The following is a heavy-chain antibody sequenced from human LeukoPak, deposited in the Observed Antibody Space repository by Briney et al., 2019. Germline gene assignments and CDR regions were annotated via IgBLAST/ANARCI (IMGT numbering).Heavy chain of an antibody. V-gene: IGHV4-59*11. CDR1: GGSITTHY. CDR2: VYFTGST. J-gene: IGHJ4*02. Sequence: KPSETLSLTCSVSGGSITTHYWSWIRQPPGKGLEWIGNVYFTGSTKNNPSLTSRVTISIDTSRNQFSLKLSSVTAADTAVYYCARGDGYNYPFDSWGQGTLVTVSS. D-gene: IGHD5-24*01. CDR3: ARGDGYNYPFDS.